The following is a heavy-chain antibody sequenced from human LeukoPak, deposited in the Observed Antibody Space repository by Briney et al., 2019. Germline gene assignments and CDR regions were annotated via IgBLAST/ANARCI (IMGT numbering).Heavy chain of an antibody. Sequence: PSETLSLTCTVSRGSISNWDWSWIRQPARKGLEWIGRIYDSGSTEYNPSLRSRVIMSVDTSKNEVSLKLSSVTAADTAVYYCARTTGHYLFDQWGQGTLVIVSS. CDR3: ARTTGHYLFDQ. V-gene: IGHV4-4*07. D-gene: IGHD3-3*01. J-gene: IGHJ4*02. CDR1: RGSISNWD. CDR2: IYDSGST.